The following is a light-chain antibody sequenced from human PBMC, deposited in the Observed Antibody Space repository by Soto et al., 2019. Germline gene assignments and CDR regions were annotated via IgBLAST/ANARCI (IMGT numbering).Light chain of an antibody. Sequence: DIVLTQSPATLSSSPGDRATLSCRASQSVSAWLAWYQQKPGQAPRLLIYDASSRATGIPSRFSGSGSGTDFTLTISSLQPEDFAVYYCQQRSNWPPTFGPGTKVDIK. CDR2: DAS. J-gene: IGKJ3*01. V-gene: IGKV3-11*01. CDR3: QQRSNWPPT. CDR1: QSVSAW.